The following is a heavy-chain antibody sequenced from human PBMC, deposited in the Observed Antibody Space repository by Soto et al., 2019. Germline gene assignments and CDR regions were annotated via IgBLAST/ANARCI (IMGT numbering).Heavy chain of an antibody. J-gene: IGHJ3*02. CDR1: GYTFTGYY. CDR2: INPNSGGT. V-gene: IGHV1-2*04. D-gene: IGHD6-19*01. CDR3: AREVRGWYKAIDI. Sequence: ASVKVSCKASGYTFTGYYMHWVRQAPGQGLEWMGWINPNSGGTNYAQKFQGWVTMTRDTSISTAYMELSRLRSDDTAVYYCAREVRGWYKAIDIRGQGTMVTVSS.